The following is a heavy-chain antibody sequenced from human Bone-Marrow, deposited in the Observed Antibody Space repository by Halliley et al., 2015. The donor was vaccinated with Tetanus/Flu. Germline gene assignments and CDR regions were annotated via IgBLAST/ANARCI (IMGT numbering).Heavy chain of an antibody. V-gene: IGHV4-59*08. D-gene: IGHD4-17*01. J-gene: IGHJ4*02. CDR3: ARRMSHGDYPLDY. CDR2: IYYSGST. Sequence: LRLSCTVSGGSISTYYWTWIRQPPGKGLEWIGHIYYSGSTTHNPSLESRVTMSVDTSKNQYSLELSSVTAADTAVYYCARRMSHGDYPLDYWGQGALVTVSS. CDR1: GGSISTYY.